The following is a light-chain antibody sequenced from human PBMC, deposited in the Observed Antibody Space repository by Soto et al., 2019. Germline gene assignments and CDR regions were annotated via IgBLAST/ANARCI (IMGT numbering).Light chain of an antibody. Sequence: QPVLTQPASVSGSPGQSITISCTGTSSDVGGHNFVSWYQHHPGKAPKLMIYEVTNRPSGVSDRFSGSKSGNTASLTISGLQAEDEADYYCNSYTSTFTWVFGGGTKLTVL. J-gene: IGLJ2*01. CDR1: SSDVGGHNF. V-gene: IGLV2-14*01. CDR3: NSYTSTFTWV. CDR2: EVT.